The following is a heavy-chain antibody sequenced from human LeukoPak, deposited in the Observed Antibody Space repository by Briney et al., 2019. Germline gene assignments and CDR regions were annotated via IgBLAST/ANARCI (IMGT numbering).Heavy chain of an antibody. J-gene: IGHJ6*03. CDR3: ASAPVYYYMDV. CDR2: IYSGGSA. Sequence: GGSLSLSFAASGFTVSSNYMSWVRQAPGKGLEWVSVIYSGGSAYYADSVKGRFTISRDNSKNTLYLQMNSLRAEDTAVYYCASAPVYYYMDVWGQGTTVTVSS. V-gene: IGHV3-53*01. CDR1: GFTVSSNY.